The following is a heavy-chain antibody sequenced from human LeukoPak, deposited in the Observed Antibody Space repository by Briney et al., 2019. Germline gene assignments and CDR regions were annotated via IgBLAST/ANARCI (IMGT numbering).Heavy chain of an antibody. V-gene: IGHV3-30-3*01. CDR1: GFIFNSYS. D-gene: IGHD4-17*01. CDR2: ISYDGSNK. CDR3: ARDRWVYGDYSCAY. J-gene: IGHJ4*02. Sequence: GRSLRLSCAASGFIFNSYSMHWVRQAPGKGLERVAVISYDGSNKHYADSVQGRFTISRDNSKSTLYLQMDSLRAEDTAVYYCARDRWVYGDYSCAYWGQGTLVTVSS.